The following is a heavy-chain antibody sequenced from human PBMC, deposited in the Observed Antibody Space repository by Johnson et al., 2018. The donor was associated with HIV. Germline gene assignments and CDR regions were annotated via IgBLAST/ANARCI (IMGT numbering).Heavy chain of an antibody. D-gene: IGHD4-17*01. Sequence: QVQLVESGGGLVQPGGSLRLSCAASGFSVSSYAMHWVRQAPGKGLEWVAVISYDGSNKYYADSVKGRFNISRDNSKNTLYLQMNSLRAEDTAVYYCATHVSDYSDTLTDDAFDIWGQGTMLTVSS. J-gene: IGHJ3*02. V-gene: IGHV3-30*04. CDR2: ISYDGSNK. CDR3: ATHVSDYSDTLTDDAFDI. CDR1: GFSVSSYA.